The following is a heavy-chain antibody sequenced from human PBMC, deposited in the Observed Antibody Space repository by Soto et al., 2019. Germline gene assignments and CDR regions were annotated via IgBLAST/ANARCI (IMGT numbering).Heavy chain of an antibody. J-gene: IGHJ4*02. D-gene: IGHD4-17*01. CDR1: GFSLNTSGVG. CDR3: ETRPYGDYPIDY. CDR2: IYWDDDK. Sequence: QITLKESGPTLVKPTQTLTLTCTFSGFSLNTSGVGVGWIRQPPGKALEWLALIYWDDDKRYSPSLKSRLTTTKDTPKNQVVLTSPNMDPVDTGTNNCETRPYGDYPIDYWGQGTLVTVSS. V-gene: IGHV2-5*02.